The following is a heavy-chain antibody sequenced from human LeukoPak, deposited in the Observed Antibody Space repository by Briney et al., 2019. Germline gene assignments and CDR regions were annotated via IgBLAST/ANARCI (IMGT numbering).Heavy chain of an antibody. CDR1: GGTFSSYA. CDR3: ARAHGAPLWFGELLSSSFYGMDV. D-gene: IGHD3-10*01. Sequence: SVKVSCKASGGTFSSYAISWVRQAPGQGLEWMGGIIPIFGTANYAQKFQGRVTITADESTSTAYMELSSLRSEDTAVYYCARAHGAPLWFGELLSSSFYGMDVWGQGTTVTVSS. J-gene: IGHJ6*02. V-gene: IGHV1-69*01. CDR2: IIPIFGTA.